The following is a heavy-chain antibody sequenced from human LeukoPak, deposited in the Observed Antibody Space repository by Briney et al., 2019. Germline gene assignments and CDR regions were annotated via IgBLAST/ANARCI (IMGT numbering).Heavy chain of an antibody. J-gene: IGHJ4*02. CDR2: ISYSGST. CDR1: GGSISTYH. D-gene: IGHD3-10*01. V-gene: IGHV4-59*12. Sequence: SETLSLTCAVSGGSISTYHWSWIRQPPAKGLEWIGYISYSGSTNYNPSLKSRVTISVDTSKSQLSLKLSSVTAADTAVYYCARDSRNYYGSGSYRYYFDYWGQGTLVTVSS. CDR3: ARDSRNYYGSGSYRYYFDY.